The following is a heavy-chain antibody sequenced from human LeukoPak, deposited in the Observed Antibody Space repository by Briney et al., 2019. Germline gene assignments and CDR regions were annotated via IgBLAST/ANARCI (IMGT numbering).Heavy chain of an antibody. J-gene: IGHJ4*02. CDR2: IYYSGST. V-gene: IGHV4-39*01. CDR3: ARSSEIAAAGTYLDY. D-gene: IGHD6-13*01. Sequence: PSETLPLTCTVSGGSISSSSYYWGWIRQPPGKGLEWIGSIYYSGSTYYNPSLKSRVTISVDTSKNQFSLKLSSVTAADTAVYYXARSSEIAAAGTYLDYWGQGTLVTVSS. CDR1: GGSISSSSYY.